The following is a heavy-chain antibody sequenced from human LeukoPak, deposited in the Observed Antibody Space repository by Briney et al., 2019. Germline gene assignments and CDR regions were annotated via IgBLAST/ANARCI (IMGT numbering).Heavy chain of an antibody. Sequence: PGGSLRLSCAASGFTFSSYWMGWVRQAPGKGLEWVANIKQDGSERYYVDSVKGRFTISRDNAKNSLYLQMNSLRAEDTYVYYCARGYCSGGHCYAFDYWGQGTLVTVSS. CDR1: GFTFSSYW. CDR3: ARGYCSGGHCYAFDY. J-gene: IGHJ4*02. D-gene: IGHD2-15*01. V-gene: IGHV3-7*01. CDR2: IKQDGSER.